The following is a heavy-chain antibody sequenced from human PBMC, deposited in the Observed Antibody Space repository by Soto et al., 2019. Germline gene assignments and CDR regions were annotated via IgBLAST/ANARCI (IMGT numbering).Heavy chain of an antibody. D-gene: IGHD2-15*01. J-gene: IGHJ3*01. CDR2: IGRSGSSI. CDR3: ARDPGGGITDF. Sequence: QVQLVESGGGLVKPGGSLRLSCAASRFTFSDFYMSWIRQAPGKGLEWVSYIGRSGSSIYYADSVKGRFTISRDSAKNSLYLQMNSLRAEDTAVYYCARDPGGGITDFWGQGTMVTVSS. V-gene: IGHV3-11*01. CDR1: RFTFSDFY.